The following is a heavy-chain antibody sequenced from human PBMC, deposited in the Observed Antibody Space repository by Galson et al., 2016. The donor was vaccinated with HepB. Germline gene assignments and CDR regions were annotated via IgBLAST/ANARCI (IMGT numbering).Heavy chain of an antibody. D-gene: IGHD3-10*01. CDR1: GYSFTSYA. V-gene: IGHV1-18*01. CDR2: ISAYTGNI. J-gene: IGHJ5*02. Sequence: SVKVSCKASGYSFTSYAVSWVRQAPGQGLEWMGWISAYTGNIKYAQKYQGRLTMTTDTSTSTACMELRSLGSDDTAVYYCARSTAAMLRGVILGGFDPWGQGTLVTVSS. CDR3: ARSTAAMLRGVILGGFDP.